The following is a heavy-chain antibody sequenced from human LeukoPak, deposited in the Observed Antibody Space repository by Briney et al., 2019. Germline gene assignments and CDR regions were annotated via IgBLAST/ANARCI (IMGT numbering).Heavy chain of an antibody. CDR3: ARDVTAVAGREDYYYGMDV. V-gene: IGHV1-2*04. Sequence: ASVTVSCKASGYTFTGYYMHWVRQAPGQGLEWMGWINPNSGGTNYAQKFQGWVTMTRDTSISTAYMELSRLRSDDTAVYYCARDVTAVAGREDYYYGMDVWGQGTTVTVSS. CDR1: GYTFTGYY. D-gene: IGHD6-19*01. CDR2: INPNSGGT. J-gene: IGHJ6*02.